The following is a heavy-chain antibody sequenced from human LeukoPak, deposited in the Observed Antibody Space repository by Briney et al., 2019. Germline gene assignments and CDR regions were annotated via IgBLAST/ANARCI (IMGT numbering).Heavy chain of an antibody. D-gene: IGHD3-22*01. CDR1: GYTFTSYA. CDR2: INAGNGNT. V-gene: IGHV1-3*01. CDR3: ARAENYYGSSGQRDY. J-gene: IGHJ4*02. Sequence: ASVKVSCKASGYTFTSYAMHWVRQAPGQRLEWMGWINAGNGNTKYSQKFQGRVTITRDTSASTAYMELSSLRSEDTAVYYCARAENYYGSSGQRDYWGQGTLVTVSS.